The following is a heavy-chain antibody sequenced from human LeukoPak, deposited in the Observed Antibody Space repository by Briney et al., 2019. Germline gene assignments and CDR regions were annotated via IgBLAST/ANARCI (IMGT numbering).Heavy chain of an antibody. CDR1: GGSFSGYY. V-gene: IGHV4-34*01. CDR3: ARGRRLMVYAISSPFDY. J-gene: IGHJ4*02. CDR2: INHSGST. Sequence: PSETLSLTCAVYGGSFSGYYWSWIRQPPGKGLEWIGEINHSGSTNYNPSLKSRVTISVDTSKNQFSLKLSSVTAADTAVYYCARGRRLMVYAISSPFDYWGQGTLVTVSS. D-gene: IGHD2-8*01.